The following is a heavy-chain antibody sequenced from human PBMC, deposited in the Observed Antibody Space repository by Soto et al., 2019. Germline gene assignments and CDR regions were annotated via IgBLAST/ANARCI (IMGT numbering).Heavy chain of an antibody. V-gene: IGHV3-9*01. J-gene: IGHJ5*02. CDR3: VQGRYPTMATPLDH. CDR2: ISWDRTTV. D-gene: IGHD1-1*01. Sequence: EVQLVESGGGLVQPCRSLSLSCSASGFTFDNCAMHWDRQAPRKGLEWVSGISWDRTTVGYADSVKGRFTISRDDAKKSLYLQMNSLRREDTALYYCVQGRYPTMATPLDHWGQGTLVTVSS. CDR1: GFTFDNCA.